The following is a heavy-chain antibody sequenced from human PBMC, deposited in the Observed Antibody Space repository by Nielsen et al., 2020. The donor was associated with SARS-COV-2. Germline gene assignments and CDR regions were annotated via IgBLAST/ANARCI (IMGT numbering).Heavy chain of an antibody. CDR3: AKWGEVAGTLDY. Sequence: GESLKISCAASGFTVSSNYMSWVRQAPGKGLEWVSVIYSGGSTYYADSVKGRFTISRDNSKNTLYLQMNSLRAEDTAVYYCAKWGEVAGTLDYWGQGTLVTVSS. CDR1: GFTVSSNY. D-gene: IGHD6-19*01. J-gene: IGHJ4*02. CDR2: IYSGGST. V-gene: IGHV3-66*01.